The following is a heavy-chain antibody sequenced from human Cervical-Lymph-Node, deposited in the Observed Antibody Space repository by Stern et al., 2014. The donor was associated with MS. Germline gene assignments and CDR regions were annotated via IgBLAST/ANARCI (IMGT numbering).Heavy chain of an antibody. V-gene: IGHV1-2*06. CDR1: GYTFTGQY. D-gene: IGHD1-7*01. CDR2: INPNSGGT. CDR3: ARGLRGDWNYDAFDY. J-gene: IGHJ4*02. Sequence: QVQLGQSGAEVKKPGASVKVSCKASGYTFTGQYMHWVRQAPGQGLEWMGRINPNSGGTGYAQKFQGRVTMTRDTSINTASMELSRLTSDDTAMYYCARGLRGDWNYDAFDYWGQGTLVTVSS.